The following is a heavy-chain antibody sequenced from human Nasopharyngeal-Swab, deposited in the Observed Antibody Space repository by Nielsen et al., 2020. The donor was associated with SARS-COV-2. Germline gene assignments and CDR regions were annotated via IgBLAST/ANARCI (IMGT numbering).Heavy chain of an antibody. CDR2: IKSSGGTT. CDR3: ARDHSSGYYYVSY. Sequence: SVKVSCKASGYTFTSYYMHWVRQAPGQGLEWMGIIKSSGGTTRYAQKFQGRVTMTRDTSTSTVYMELSSLRSEDTAVYYCARDHSSGYYYVSYWGQGTLVTVSS. CDR1: GYTFTSYY. J-gene: IGHJ4*02. D-gene: IGHD3-22*01. V-gene: IGHV1-46*01.